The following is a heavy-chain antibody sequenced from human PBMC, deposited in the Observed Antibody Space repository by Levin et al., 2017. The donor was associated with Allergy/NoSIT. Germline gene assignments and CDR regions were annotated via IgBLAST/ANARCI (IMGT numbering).Heavy chain of an antibody. V-gene: IGHV3-30-3*01. D-gene: IGHD3-3*01. J-gene: IGHJ4*02. CDR1: GFTFSSYA. CDR2: ISYDGSNK. CDR3: ARESGMRFLEWLPHFDY. Sequence: PGGSLRLSCAASGFTFSSYAMHWVRQAPGKGLEWVAVISYDGSNKYYADSVKGRFTISRDNSKNTLYLQMNSLRAEDTAVYYCARESGMRFLEWLPHFDYWGQGTLVTVSS.